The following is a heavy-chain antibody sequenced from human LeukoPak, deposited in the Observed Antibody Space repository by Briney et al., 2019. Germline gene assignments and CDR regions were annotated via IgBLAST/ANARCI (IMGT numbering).Heavy chain of an antibody. CDR1: GFTFSSYG. J-gene: IGHJ3*02. CDR3: ASLTQWEFRGVDI. V-gene: IGHV3-30*02. D-gene: IGHD1-26*01. CDR2: IRYDGSNK. Sequence: GGSLRLSCAASGFTFSSYGMHWVRQAPGKGLEWVAFIRYDGSNKYYADSVKGRFTISRDNSKNTLYLQMNSLRAEDTAVYYCASLTQWEFRGVDIWGQGTMVTASS.